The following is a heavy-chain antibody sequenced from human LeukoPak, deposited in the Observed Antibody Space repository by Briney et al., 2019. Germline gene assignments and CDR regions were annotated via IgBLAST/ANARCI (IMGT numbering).Heavy chain of an antibody. Sequence: SETLCLTCGVSGGSFTSANYWTWVRQPPGKGLEWIGEVNLQGFTNYNPSLMGRVAISVDTSENHISLQLTSVTAADTAVYYCAREGGPYRPLDYSGQGTPVTVSS. CDR3: AREGGPYRPLDY. CDR2: VNLQGFT. J-gene: IGHJ4*02. CDR1: GGSFTSANY. V-gene: IGHV4-4*02.